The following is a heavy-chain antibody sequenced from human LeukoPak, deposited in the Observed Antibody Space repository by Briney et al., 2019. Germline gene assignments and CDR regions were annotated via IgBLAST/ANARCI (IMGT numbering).Heavy chain of an antibody. J-gene: IGHJ4*02. Sequence: RPWGSLRLSCAASGFTFDDYGMSWVRQAPGKGLEWVSGINWNGGSTGYADSLKGRFTISRDNAKNSLYLQMNSLRAEDTALYYCASGGIYYGAAFDFWGQGTLVTVSS. CDR3: ASGGIYYGAAFDF. V-gene: IGHV3-20*04. D-gene: IGHD1-26*01. CDR2: INWNGGST. CDR1: GFTFDDYG.